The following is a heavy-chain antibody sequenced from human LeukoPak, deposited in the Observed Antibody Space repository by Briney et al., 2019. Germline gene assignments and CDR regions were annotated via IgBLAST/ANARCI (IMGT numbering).Heavy chain of an antibody. CDR2: IYTSGST. D-gene: IGHD2-15*01. Sequence: SETLSLTCIVSGGSISSGSYYWSWIRQPAGKGLEWIGRIYTSGSTNYNPSLKSRVTMSIDTSKNQFSLKLRSVAAADTAVYYCARDRSLAASTIFDYWGQGTLVTVSS. CDR1: GGSISSGSYY. J-gene: IGHJ4*02. V-gene: IGHV4-61*02. CDR3: ARDRSLAASTIFDY.